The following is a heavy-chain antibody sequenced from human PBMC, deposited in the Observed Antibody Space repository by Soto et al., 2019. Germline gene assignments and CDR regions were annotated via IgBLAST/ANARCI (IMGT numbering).Heavy chain of an antibody. CDR2: INPNSGGT. J-gene: IGHJ6*02. D-gene: IGHD6-6*01. CDR3: ARDIAARGNFYYYYGTDV. Sequence: ASVKVSCKASGYTFTGYYMHWVRQAPGQGLEWMGWINPNSGGTNYAQKFQGRVTMTRDTSISTAYMELSRLRSDDTAVYYCARDIAARGNFYYYYGTDVWGQGTTVTVSS. CDR1: GYTFTGYY. V-gene: IGHV1-2*02.